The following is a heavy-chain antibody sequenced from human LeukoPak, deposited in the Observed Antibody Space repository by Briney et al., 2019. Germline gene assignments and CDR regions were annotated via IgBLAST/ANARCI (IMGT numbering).Heavy chain of an antibody. Sequence: GGSLRLSCAASGFTFSTNAMNWVRQAPGKGLEWVSGIGSDGRAFYTDSVKRRFTISRDNSKNTLYLQMNSRRADDTAIYYCAKDLHNWSVIYYWGQGTLVTVSS. CDR3: AKDLHNWSVIYY. CDR1: GFTFSTNA. J-gene: IGHJ4*02. CDR2: IGSDGRA. V-gene: IGHV3-23*01. D-gene: IGHD3-3*01.